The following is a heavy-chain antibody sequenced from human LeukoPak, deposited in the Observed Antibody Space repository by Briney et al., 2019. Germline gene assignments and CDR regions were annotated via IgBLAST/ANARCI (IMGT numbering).Heavy chain of an antibody. CDR2: IWYDGSNK. CDR1: GLTFSSYG. Sequence: GGSLRLSCAASGLTFSSYGMHWVRQAPGKGLEWVAVIWYDGSNKYYADSVKGRFTISRDNSKNTLYLQMNSLRAEDTAVYYCANGYCSSTSCSSFDYWGQGTLVTVSS. V-gene: IGHV3-33*06. J-gene: IGHJ4*02. CDR3: ANGYCSSTSCSSFDY. D-gene: IGHD2-2*01.